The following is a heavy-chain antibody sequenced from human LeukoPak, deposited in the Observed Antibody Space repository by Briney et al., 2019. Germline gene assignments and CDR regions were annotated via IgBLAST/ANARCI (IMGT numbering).Heavy chain of an antibody. CDR1: GYTFTSYG. D-gene: IGHD1-1*01. V-gene: IGHV1-18*01. Sequence: ASVKVSCKTSGYTFTSYGLNWVRQAPGQGLEWMGWISTYNGNTHYTQKLQDRVTMTTDTSTSTAYMELSSLRSEDTAVYYCAVYWNDFDYWGQGTLVTVSS. J-gene: IGHJ4*02. CDR2: ISTYNGNT. CDR3: AVYWNDFDY.